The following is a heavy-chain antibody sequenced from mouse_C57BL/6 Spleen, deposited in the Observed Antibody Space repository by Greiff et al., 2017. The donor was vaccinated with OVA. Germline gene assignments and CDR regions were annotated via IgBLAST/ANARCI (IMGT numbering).Heavy chain of an antibody. CDR2: ISNGGGST. Sequence: EVKLEESGGGLVQPGGSLKLSCAASGFTFSDYYMYWVPQTPEKRLEWVAYISNGGGSTYYPDTVKGRFTISRDNAKNTLYLQMSRLKSEDTAMYYCARHGRDPGAMDYWGQGTSVTVSS. D-gene: IGHD4-1*01. CDR1: GFTFSDYY. J-gene: IGHJ4*01. CDR3: ARHGRDPGAMDY. V-gene: IGHV5-12*01.